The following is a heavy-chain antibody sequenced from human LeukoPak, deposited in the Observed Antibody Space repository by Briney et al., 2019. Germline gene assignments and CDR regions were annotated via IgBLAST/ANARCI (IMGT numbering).Heavy chain of an antibody. D-gene: IGHD3-3*01. V-gene: IGHV3-7*01. Sequence: GGSLRLSCAASGFAFSTYWMDWVRQAPGKRLEWVGNINQDGSVKHYVDSVRGRFTISRDNARNSVYLQMSALRVEDTAVYCCTRDFVFWGQGSLVTASS. CDR1: GFAFSTYW. J-gene: IGHJ4*02. CDR3: TRDFVF. CDR2: INQDGSVK.